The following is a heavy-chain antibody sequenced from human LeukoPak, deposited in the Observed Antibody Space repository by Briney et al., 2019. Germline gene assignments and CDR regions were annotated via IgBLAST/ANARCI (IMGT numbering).Heavy chain of an antibody. D-gene: IGHD1-26*01. J-gene: IGHJ4*02. CDR2: TYTGGTT. CDR3: ARVVGTYYRYFDS. Sequence: PGGSLRLSCAASGFTVGSSYMSWVRQTPGKGLEWVSLTYTGGTTNYADSVKGRFFISRDNSKNSLYLQMNSLTAEDTAVYYCARVVGTYYRYFDSWGQGTLATVSS. V-gene: IGHV3-53*01. CDR1: GFTVGSSY.